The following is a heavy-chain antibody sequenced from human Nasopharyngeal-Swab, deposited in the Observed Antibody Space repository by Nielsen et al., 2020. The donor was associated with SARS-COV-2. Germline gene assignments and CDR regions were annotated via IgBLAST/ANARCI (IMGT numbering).Heavy chain of an antibody. D-gene: IGHD3-10*01. J-gene: IGHJ4*02. CDR2: IPSDGSDK. Sequence: GESLKISCAASGFTFSGYAMHLVRQPAGKGLEWVALIPSDGSDKYYADSVKGRFTISRDNSKNTLYLQMNSLRAEDTAVYYCAKVFPYGSGRYSPAWDFHYWGQGTLVAVSS. CDR1: GFTFSGYA. V-gene: IGHV3-30*02. CDR3: AKVFPYGSGRYSPAWDFHY.